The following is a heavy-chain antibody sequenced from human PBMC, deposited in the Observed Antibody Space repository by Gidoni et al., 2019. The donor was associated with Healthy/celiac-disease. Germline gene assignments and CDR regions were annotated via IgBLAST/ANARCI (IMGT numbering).Heavy chain of an antibody. CDR3: AECGSWYGGCDY. CDR2: IIPIRGIA. CDR1: GGTFSSYA. Sequence: QVQLVQSGAEVKKPGSSVKVSCKASGGTFSSYAISWVRQAPGQGLGWMGRIIPIRGIANYAQKFQGGVTITADKSTSTAYMELSSLSSEDTAVYYCAECGSWYGGCDYWGQGTLVTVSS. D-gene: IGHD6-13*01. J-gene: IGHJ4*02. V-gene: IGHV1-69*04.